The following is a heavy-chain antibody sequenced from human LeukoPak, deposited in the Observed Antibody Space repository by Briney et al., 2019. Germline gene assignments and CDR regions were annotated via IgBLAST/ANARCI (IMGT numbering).Heavy chain of an antibody. V-gene: IGHV4-34*01. J-gene: IGHJ5*02. D-gene: IGHD3-10*01. CDR1: GGSFSGYY. Sequence: SETLSLTCAVYGGSFSGYYCSWIRQPPGKGLEWIGEINHSGSTNYNPSLKSRVTISVDTSKNQFSLKLSSVTAADTAVYYCARRRRWGSGSYGNWFDPWGQGTLVTVSS. CDR2: INHSGST. CDR3: ARRRRWGSGSYGNWFDP.